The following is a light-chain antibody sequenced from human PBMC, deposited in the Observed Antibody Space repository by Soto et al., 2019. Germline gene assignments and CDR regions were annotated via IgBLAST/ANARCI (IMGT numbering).Light chain of an antibody. Sequence: EIVLTQSPGTLSLSPGERATLSCRSSHSVSSNYLAWYQQKPGKAPRLLIYDVSSSASGIPDRFSGSGSGTDSTLTISRLEPEDFAVYYCQQYGISPTFGQGTKVEIK. J-gene: IGKJ1*01. CDR1: HSVSSNY. CDR3: QQYGISPT. CDR2: DVS. V-gene: IGKV3-20*01.